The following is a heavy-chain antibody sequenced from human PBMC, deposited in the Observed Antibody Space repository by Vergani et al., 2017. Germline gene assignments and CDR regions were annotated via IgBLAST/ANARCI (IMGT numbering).Heavy chain of an antibody. CDR2: IYYSGST. V-gene: IGHV4-39*07. CDR1: GGSISSSSYY. CDR3: ARVGGARWS. D-gene: IGHD3-16*01. Sequence: QLQLQESGPGLVKPSETLSLTCTVSGGSISSSSYYWGWVRQPPGKGLEWIGRIYYSGSTYYNPSLKSRVTISVDTSKNQFSLKLSFVTAADTAVYYCARVGGARWSWGQGTLVTVSS. J-gene: IGHJ4*02.